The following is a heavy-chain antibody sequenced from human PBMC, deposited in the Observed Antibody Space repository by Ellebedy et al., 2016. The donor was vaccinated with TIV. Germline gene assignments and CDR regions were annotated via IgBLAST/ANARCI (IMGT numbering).Heavy chain of an antibody. CDR2: INPNSGNT. CDR3: ARGEYSNGYPH. CDR1: GYSFTAYN. V-gene: IGHV1-8*03. Sequence: AASVKVSCKASGYSFTAYNMYWMRQAPGQGLEWMGWINPNSGNTGYAQKFQGRVTITRNTSISTAYMELSSLRSEDTAVYYCARGEYSNGYPHWGQGTLVTVSS. D-gene: IGHD5-18*01. J-gene: IGHJ4*02.